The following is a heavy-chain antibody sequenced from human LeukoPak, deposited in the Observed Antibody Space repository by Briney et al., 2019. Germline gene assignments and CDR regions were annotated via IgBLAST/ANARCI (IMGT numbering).Heavy chain of an antibody. Sequence: GGSLRLSCAASGFTFSSYWMHWVRQAPGKGLVWVSRINSDGSSTSYADSVKGRFTISRDNAKNTLYLQMNSLRAEDTAVYYCARGEDYGDYEGSGFDPWGQGTLVTVSS. CDR1: GFTFSSYW. CDR3: ARGEDYGDYEGSGFDP. CDR2: INSDGSST. V-gene: IGHV3-74*01. D-gene: IGHD4-17*01. J-gene: IGHJ5*02.